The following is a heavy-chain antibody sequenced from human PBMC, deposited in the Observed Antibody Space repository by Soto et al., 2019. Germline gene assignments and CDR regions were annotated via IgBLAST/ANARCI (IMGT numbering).Heavy chain of an antibody. CDR2: INPSGGST. V-gene: IGHV1-46*01. CDR1: GYTFTSYY. Sequence: GASVKVSCKASGYTFTSYYMHWVRQAPGQGLEWMGIINPSGGSTSYAQKFQGRVTMTRDTSTSTVYMELSSLRSEDTAVYYCARDREYSSSSPHYYYYGMDVWGQGTTVTVSS. CDR3: ARDREYSSSSPHYYYYGMDV. J-gene: IGHJ6*02. D-gene: IGHD6-6*01.